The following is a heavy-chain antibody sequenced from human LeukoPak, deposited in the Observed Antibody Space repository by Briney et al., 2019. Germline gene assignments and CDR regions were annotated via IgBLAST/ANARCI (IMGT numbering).Heavy chain of an antibody. V-gene: IGHV1-69*05. CDR3: AIHPSGGLRLILGLGP. CDR1: GGTFSSYA. D-gene: IGHD3-16*01. Sequence: SVKVSCKASGGTFSSYAINWVRQAPGQGLEWMGGIIPIFGTTNYAQKFQGRVTMTRDTSISTAYMELSRLRSDDTAVYYCAIHPSGGLRLILGLGPWGQGTLVTVSS. J-gene: IGHJ5*02. CDR2: IIPIFGTT.